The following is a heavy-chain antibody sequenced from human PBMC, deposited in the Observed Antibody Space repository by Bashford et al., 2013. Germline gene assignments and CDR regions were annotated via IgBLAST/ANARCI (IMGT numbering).Heavy chain of an antibody. CDR3: AKSSASPTRHFDY. Sequence: VRQGSXKGGLEWVANIKQDGSEKYYVDSVKGRFSISRDNSENTLYLQMNSLGAEDTAIYYCAKSSASPTRHFDYWGLGTLVTVSS. J-gene: IGHJ4*02. CDR2: IKQDGSEK. V-gene: IGHV3-7*03.